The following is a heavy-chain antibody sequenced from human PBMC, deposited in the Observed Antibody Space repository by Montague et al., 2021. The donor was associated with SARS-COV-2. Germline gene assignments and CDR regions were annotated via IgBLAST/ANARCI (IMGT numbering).Heavy chain of an antibody. CDR3: ARHRDCYDDDGAFDI. D-gene: IGHD2-21*01. V-gene: IGHV3-30*04. J-gene: IGHJ3*02. CDR1: GFTFSSYA. CDR2: ISYDGSNK. Sequence: SLRLSCAASGFTFSSYAMHWVRQAPGKGLEWVAVISYDGSNKYYVDSVKGRFTISRDNSKNTLYLQMNSLRAEDTAVYYCARHRDCYDDDGAFDIWGQGTMVTVSS.